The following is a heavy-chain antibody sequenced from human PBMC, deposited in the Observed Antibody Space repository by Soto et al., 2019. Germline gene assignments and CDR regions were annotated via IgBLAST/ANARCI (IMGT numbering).Heavy chain of an antibody. CDR2: IWYDGSNK. J-gene: IGHJ6*02. CDR3: ARVVAARRNYYYGMDV. V-gene: IGHV3-33*01. Sequence: QVQLVESGGGVVQPGRSLRLSCAASGFTFSSYGMHWVRQAPGKGLEWVAVIWYDGSNKYYADSVKGRFTISRDNSKNTLYLQMNSLRAEDTAVYYCARVVAARRNYYYGMDVWGQGTTVTVSS. D-gene: IGHD6-6*01. CDR1: GFTFSSYG.